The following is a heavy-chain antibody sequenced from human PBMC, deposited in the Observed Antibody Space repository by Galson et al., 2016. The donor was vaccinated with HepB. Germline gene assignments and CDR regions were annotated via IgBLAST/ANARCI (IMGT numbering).Heavy chain of an antibody. J-gene: IGHJ4*02. V-gene: IGHV3-74*01. CDR2: INSDGSST. CDR3: VTYYYDSGGYSY. D-gene: IGHD3-22*01. CDR1: GLTFSRFW. Sequence: SLRLSCAASGLTFSRFWMHWVRQVPGKGLVWVSHINSDGSSTDYADSVKGRFTISRDNAKNTLYLQMDSLGAEDTAVYYCVTYYYDSGGYSYWGQGTLVTVAS.